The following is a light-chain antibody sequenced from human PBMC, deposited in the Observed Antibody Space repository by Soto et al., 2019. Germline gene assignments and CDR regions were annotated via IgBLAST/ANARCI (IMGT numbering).Light chain of an antibody. V-gene: IGLV1-40*01. CDR2: DTI. CDR3: QSFDTNLNAVL. CDR1: GSNIGAGYE. J-gene: IGLJ2*01. Sequence: QSVLTQPPSVSGAPGQSVTISCIGSGSNIGAGYEVHWYQQLPGAAPKLLIFDTINRPSGVPGRFSGSKSGASASLAITGLLPEDEADFFCQSFDTNLNAVLFGGGTQLTVL.